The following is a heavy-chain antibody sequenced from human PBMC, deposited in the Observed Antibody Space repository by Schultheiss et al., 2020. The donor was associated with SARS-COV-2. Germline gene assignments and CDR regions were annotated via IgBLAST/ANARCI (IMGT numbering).Heavy chain of an antibody. D-gene: IGHD1-26*01. Sequence: GGSLRLSCAASGFTFSSYSMNWVRQAPGKGLEWVSAISGSGGSTYYADSVKGRFTISRDNSKNTLYLQMNSLRAEDTAVYYCARDKVVGATIGDYGMDVWGQGTTVTVSS. CDR3: ARDKVVGATIGDYGMDV. CDR2: ISGSGGST. J-gene: IGHJ6*02. V-gene: IGHV3-23*01. CDR1: GFTFSSYS.